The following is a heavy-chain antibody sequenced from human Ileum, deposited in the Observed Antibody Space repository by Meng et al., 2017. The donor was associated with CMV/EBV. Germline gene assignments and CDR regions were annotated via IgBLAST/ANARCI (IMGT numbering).Heavy chain of an antibody. D-gene: IGHD1-26*01. CDR3: ARGSGSYAYFQH. Sequence: CKASGYTLTSCYVHWVRQAPGQGLEWMGMINPSGGRTSYAQKFQGRVTMTRDTSTSTVYMELSSLRSEDTAVYYCARGSGSYAYFQHWGQGTLVTVSS. V-gene: IGHV1-46*01. J-gene: IGHJ1*01. CDR1: GYTLTSCY. CDR2: INPSGGRT.